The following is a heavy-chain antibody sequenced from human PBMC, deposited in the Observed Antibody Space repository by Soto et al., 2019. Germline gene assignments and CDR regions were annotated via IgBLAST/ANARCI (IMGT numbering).Heavy chain of an antibody. J-gene: IGHJ4*02. D-gene: IGHD3-16*02. Sequence: GGSLRLSCAASGFTFSSYAMSWVRQAPGKGLEWVSAISGRGGSTYYADSVKGRFTISRDNSKNTLYLQMNSLRAEDTAVYYCAKWGGLHLGELSLTSYYFDYWGQGTLVTVSS. V-gene: IGHV3-23*01. CDR3: AKWGGLHLGELSLTSYYFDY. CDR1: GFTFSSYA. CDR2: ISGRGGST.